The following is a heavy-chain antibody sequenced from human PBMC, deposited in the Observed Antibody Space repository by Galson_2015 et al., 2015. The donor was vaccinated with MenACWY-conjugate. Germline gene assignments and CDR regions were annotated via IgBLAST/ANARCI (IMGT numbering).Heavy chain of an antibody. CDR2: ISYDGSNE. J-gene: IGHJ6*03. V-gene: IGHV3-30*18. CDR3: AKDWSVPYSTISYYFYMDV. D-gene: IGHD6-13*01. Sequence: SLRLSCAASRFTFRRFGMHWVRQAPGKGLEWMAVISYDGSNESYADSVKGRFTISRDNSKNTLYLQMNSLRADDTAVYYCAKDWSVPYSTISYYFYMDVWGKGTTVTVSS. CDR1: RFTFRRFG.